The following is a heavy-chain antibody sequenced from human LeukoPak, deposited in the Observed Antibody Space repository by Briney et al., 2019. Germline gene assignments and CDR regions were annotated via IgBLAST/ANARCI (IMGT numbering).Heavy chain of an antibody. J-gene: IGHJ4*02. CDR1: GFTFSSYA. CDR2: FSGSGGNT. Sequence: GGSLRLSCAASGFTFSSYAMSWVRQAPGKGLEWVSTFSGSGGNTYYADSVKGRFTISRDNSKNTLYLQMNSLRAEDTAVYYCAKGLSRSTSCRTLDYWGQGTLVTVSS. D-gene: IGHD2-2*01. V-gene: IGHV3-23*01. CDR3: AKGLSRSTSCRTLDY.